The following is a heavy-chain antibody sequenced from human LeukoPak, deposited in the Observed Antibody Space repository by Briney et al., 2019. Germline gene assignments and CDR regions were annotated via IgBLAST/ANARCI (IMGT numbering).Heavy chain of an antibody. J-gene: IGHJ4*02. V-gene: IGHV3-66*01. Sequence: SGGSLRLSCAASGFTVSSNYMSWVRQAPGKGLEWVSVIYSGGSTYYADSVKGRFTISRDNSKNTLYLQMNSLRAEDTAVYYCAKDEQQLSPFDYWGQGTLVTVSS. D-gene: IGHD6-13*01. CDR2: IYSGGST. CDR1: GFTVSSNY. CDR3: AKDEQQLSPFDY.